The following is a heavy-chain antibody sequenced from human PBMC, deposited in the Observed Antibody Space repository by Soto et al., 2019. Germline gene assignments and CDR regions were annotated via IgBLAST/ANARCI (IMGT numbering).Heavy chain of an antibody. J-gene: IGHJ2*01. Sequence: GGSLRLSCAASEFTFSNYAMSWVRQAPGKGLEWVSSISDNGGTTYYADSVKGRFTISSDNSKNTLYLQMNSLRAEDTAVYYGAKDPHLFFNYSATTEIYTLALHAALPVLLWG. D-gene: IGHD2-21*01. CDR1: EFTFSNYA. V-gene: IGHV3-23*01. CDR2: ISDNGGTT. CDR3: AKDPHLFFNYSATTEIYTLALHAALPVLL.